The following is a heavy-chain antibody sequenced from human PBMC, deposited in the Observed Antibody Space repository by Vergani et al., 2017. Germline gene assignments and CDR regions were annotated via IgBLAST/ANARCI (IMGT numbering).Heavy chain of an antibody. Sequence: TASGFTFSSYSMNWVRQAPGKGLEWVSYISSSSSTIYYADSVKGRFTISRDNAKNSLYLQMNSLRAEDTAVYYCARDKIAVGHYYYYGMDVWGQGTTVTVSS. D-gene: IGHD6-19*01. J-gene: IGHJ6*02. CDR1: GFTFSSYS. CDR2: ISSSSSTI. CDR3: ARDKIAVGHYYYYGMDV. V-gene: IGHV3-48*01.